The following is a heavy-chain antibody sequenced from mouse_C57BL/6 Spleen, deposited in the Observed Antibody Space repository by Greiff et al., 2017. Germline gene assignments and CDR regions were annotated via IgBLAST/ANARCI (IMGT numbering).Heavy chain of an antibody. CDR2: IYPGGGYT. CDR1: GYTFTNYW. CDR3: ARGKLGPFFDY. V-gene: IGHV1-63*01. D-gene: IGHD4-1*01. J-gene: IGHJ2*01. Sequence: VQLQQSGAELVRPGTSVKMSCKASGYTFTNYWIGWAKQRPGHGLEWIGDIYPGGGYTNYNEKFKSKATLTVDTSSSTAYMQLSSLTSEDSAVYYCARGKLGPFFDYWGQGTTLTVSS.